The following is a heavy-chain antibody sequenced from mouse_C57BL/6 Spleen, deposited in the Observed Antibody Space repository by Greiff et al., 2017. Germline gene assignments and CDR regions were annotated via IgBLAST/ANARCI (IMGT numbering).Heavy chain of an antibody. CDR3: ARGYYDEGYYAMDY. D-gene: IGHD2-4*01. V-gene: IGHV1-61*01. Sequence: QVQLQQPGAELVRPGSSVKLSCKASGYTFTSYWMDWVKQRPGQGLEWIGNIYPSDSETHYNQKFKDKATLTVDKSSSTAYMQLSSLTSEDSAVYYGARGYYDEGYYAMDYWGQGTSVTASS. J-gene: IGHJ4*01. CDR1: GYTFTSYW. CDR2: IYPSDSET.